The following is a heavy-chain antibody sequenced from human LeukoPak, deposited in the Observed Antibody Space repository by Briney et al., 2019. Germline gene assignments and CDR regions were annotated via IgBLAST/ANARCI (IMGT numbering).Heavy chain of an antibody. CDR3: ARECGGTCYSGSDY. J-gene: IGHJ4*02. Sequence: GGSLRLSCAASGFTFSSYGMHWVRQAPGKGLEWVADIWFDGKNEHFADSVKGRFTISRDNSKNTMYLQINSLRAEDTAVYYCARECGGTCYSGSDYWGQGTLVTVSS. D-gene: IGHD2-15*01. CDR1: GFTFSSYG. CDR2: IWFDGKNE. V-gene: IGHV3-33*01.